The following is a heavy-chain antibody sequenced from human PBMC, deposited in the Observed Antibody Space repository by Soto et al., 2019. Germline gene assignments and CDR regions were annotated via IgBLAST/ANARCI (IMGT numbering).Heavy chain of an antibody. CDR1: GFIFTNYA. Sequence: LRLSCAASGFIFTNYAMNWVRQAPGKGLGWVSVIGGRGNSAYYADSVQGRFTISRDNSKNTLSLQMSSLTADDTAIYYCVREGRGSFDFWGRGTMVTVSS. D-gene: IGHD5-12*01. CDR2: IGGRGNSA. J-gene: IGHJ3*01. V-gene: IGHV3-23*01. CDR3: VREGRGSFDF.